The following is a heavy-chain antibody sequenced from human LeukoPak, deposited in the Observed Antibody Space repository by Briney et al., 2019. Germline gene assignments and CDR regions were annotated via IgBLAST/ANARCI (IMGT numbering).Heavy chain of an antibody. D-gene: IGHD6-13*01. Sequence: SETLSLTCTVSGGSISSSXXYXXXXXXXXXXXXXXXXXIYYSGRNYYNPSLKSRVTISVDTSKNQFSLKLSSVTAADTAVYYCAGPLYSSSWEGAFDIWGQGTMVTVSS. CDR1: GGSISSSXXY. J-gene: IGHJ3*02. CDR3: AGPLYSSSWEGAFDI. V-gene: IGHV4-39*01. CDR2: IYYSGRN.